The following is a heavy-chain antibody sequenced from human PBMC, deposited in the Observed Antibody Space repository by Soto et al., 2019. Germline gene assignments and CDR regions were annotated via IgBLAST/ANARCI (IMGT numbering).Heavy chain of an antibody. D-gene: IGHD3-3*01. CDR2: IIPIFGTA. CDR1: GGTFSSYA. CDR3: ARGTLDFWSGFYGMDV. V-gene: IGHV1-69*13. J-gene: IGHJ6*02. Sequence: ASVKVSCKASGGTFSSYAISRVRQAAGQGLEWMGGIIPIFGTANYAQKFQGRVTITADESTSTAYMELSSLRSEDTAVYYCARGTLDFWSGFYGMDVWGQGTTVTVSS.